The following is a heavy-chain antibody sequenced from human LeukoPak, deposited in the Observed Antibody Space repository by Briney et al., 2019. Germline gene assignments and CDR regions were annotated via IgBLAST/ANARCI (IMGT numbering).Heavy chain of an antibody. CDR1: GGTFSSYA. V-gene: IGHV1-69*05. D-gene: IGHD4-17*01. CDR3: ARNGEDELPIDY. J-gene: IGHJ4*02. CDR2: IIPIFGTA. Sequence: ASVKVSCKASGGTFSSYAISWVRQAPGQGLEWMGRIIPIFGTANYAQKFQARVTITTDESTSTAYMELSSLRSEDTAVYYCARNGEDELPIDYWGQGTLVTVSS.